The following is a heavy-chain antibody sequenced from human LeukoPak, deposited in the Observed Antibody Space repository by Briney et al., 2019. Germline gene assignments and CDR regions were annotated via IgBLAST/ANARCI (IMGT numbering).Heavy chain of an antibody. V-gene: IGHV3-48*03. J-gene: IGHJ3*02. D-gene: IGHD1-14*01. CDR3: ARGGDEPLDAFDI. CDR2: ISSSGSTI. CDR1: GFTFSSYE. Sequence: GGSLRLSCAASGFTFSSYEMNWVRQAPGKGLEWVSYISSSGSTIYYADSVKGRFTISRDNAKNSLYLQMNSLRAEDSAVYYCARGGDEPLDAFDIWGQGTMVTVFS.